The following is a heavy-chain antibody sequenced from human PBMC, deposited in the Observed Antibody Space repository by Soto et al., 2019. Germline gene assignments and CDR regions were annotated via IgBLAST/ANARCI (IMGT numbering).Heavy chain of an antibody. V-gene: IGHV3-64D*06. D-gene: IGHD3-10*01. CDR1: GFTFSSYP. Sequence: PGGSLRLSCSASGFTFSSYPMQWVRQAPGKGLEYVSAISSHGGSTYYADSVKGRFTISRDNSKNTLFLQMSSLRAEDTAVYYCAKDQGTLYYYGMDVWGQGTTVTVSS. CDR3: AKDQGTLYYYGMDV. CDR2: ISSHGGST. J-gene: IGHJ6*02.